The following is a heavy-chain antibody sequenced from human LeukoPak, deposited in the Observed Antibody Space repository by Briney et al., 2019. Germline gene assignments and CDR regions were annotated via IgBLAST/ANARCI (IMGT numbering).Heavy chain of an antibody. CDR1: GGSISSYY. D-gene: IGHD2-2*02. CDR2: IYTSGST. V-gene: IGHV4-4*07. J-gene: IGHJ6*03. CDR3: ARDTEGYCSSTSCYKHYYMDV. Sequence: PSETLSLTCTVSGGSISSYYWSWTRQPAGKGLEWIGRIYTSGSTNYNPSLKSRVTMSVDTSKNQFSLKLSSVTAADTAVYYCARDTEGYCSSTSCYKHYYMDVWGKGTTVTVSS.